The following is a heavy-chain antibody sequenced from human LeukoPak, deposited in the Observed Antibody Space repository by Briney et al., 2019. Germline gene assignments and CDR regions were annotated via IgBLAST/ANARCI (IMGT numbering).Heavy chain of an antibody. CDR3: TRINRPTKVYAFDI. Sequence: GGSLRLSCAASGFTFSSYGMHWVRQAPGKGLEWVAFIRYDGSNKYYADSVKGRFTISRDDSKNTAYLQMNSLKTEDTAVYYCTRINRPTKVYAFDIWGQGTMVTVSS. CDR2: IRYDGSNK. D-gene: IGHD2-8*01. J-gene: IGHJ3*02. V-gene: IGHV3-30*02. CDR1: GFTFSSYG.